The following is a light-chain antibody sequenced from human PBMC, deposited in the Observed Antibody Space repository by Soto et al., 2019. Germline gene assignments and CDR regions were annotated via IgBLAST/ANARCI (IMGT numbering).Light chain of an antibody. CDR2: TNN. CDR1: GSNIGNNA. CDR3: AAWDDSLNGPV. J-gene: IGLJ2*01. Sequence: QSVLTQPPSASGTPGQRVTISCSGSGSNIGNNAVNWYQQLPGTAPKLLIYTNNRRPSGVPDRFSGSKSGTSASLTISGLQSEDEADYYCAAWDDSLNGPVFGGGTKLTVL. V-gene: IGLV1-44*01.